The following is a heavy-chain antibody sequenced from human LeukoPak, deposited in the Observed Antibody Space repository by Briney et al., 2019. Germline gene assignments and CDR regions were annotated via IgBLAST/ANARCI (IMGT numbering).Heavy chain of an antibody. V-gene: IGHV4-59*08. D-gene: IGHD3-10*01. CDR2: IYYSGST. CDR3: ARHITGSGSCHHAFDI. Sequence: SETLSLTCTVSGGSISSYYWSWIWQPPGKGLEWIGYIYYSGSTNYNPSLKSRVTISVDTSKNQFSLKLSSVTAADTAVYYCARHITGSGSCHHAFDIWGQGTMVTVSS. J-gene: IGHJ3*02. CDR1: GGSISSYY.